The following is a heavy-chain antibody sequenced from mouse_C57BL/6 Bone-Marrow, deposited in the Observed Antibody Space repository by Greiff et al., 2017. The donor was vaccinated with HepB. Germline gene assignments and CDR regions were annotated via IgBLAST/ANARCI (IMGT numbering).Heavy chain of an antibody. CDR2: IRYDGSN. CDR3: ARDWAWFAY. CDR1: GYSITSGYY. Sequence: VQLQQSGPGLVKPSQSLSLTCSVTGYSITSGYYWNWIRQFPGNKLEWMGYIRYDGSNNYNPSFKNRNSITRDTSKNQFFLKLNSVTTEDTATYCCARDWAWFAYWGQGTLVTVSA. J-gene: IGHJ3*01. V-gene: IGHV3-6*01.